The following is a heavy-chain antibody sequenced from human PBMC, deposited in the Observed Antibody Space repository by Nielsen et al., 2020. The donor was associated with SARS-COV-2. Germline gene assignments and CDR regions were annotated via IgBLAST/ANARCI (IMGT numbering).Heavy chain of an antibody. CDR2: ISYDGSNK. CDR3: ARDQSSNTMVRGLPNWFDP. J-gene: IGHJ5*02. Sequence: WIRQPPGKGLEWVAVISYDGSNKYYADSVKGRFTISRDNSKNTLYLQMNSLRAEDTAVYYCARDQSSNTMVRGLPNWFDPWGQGTLVTVSS. V-gene: IGHV3-30*04. D-gene: IGHD3-10*01.